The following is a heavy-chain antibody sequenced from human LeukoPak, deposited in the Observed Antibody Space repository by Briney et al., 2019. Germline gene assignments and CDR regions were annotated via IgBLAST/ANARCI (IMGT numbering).Heavy chain of an antibody. J-gene: IGHJ5*02. CDR2: INHSGST. CDR3: ARGLGDCSGGSCYSILGNWFDP. V-gene: IGHV4-34*01. CDR1: GGSFSGYY. D-gene: IGHD2-15*01. Sequence: SETLSLTCAVYGGSFSGYYWSWIRQPPGKGLEWIGEINHSGSTNYNPSLKSRVTISVDTSKNQFSLKLSSVTAADTAVYYCARGLGDCSGGSCYSILGNWFDPWGQGTLVTVSS.